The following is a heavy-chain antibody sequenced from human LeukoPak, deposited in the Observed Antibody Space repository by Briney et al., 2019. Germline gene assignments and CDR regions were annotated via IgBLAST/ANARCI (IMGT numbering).Heavy chain of an antibody. D-gene: IGHD4-17*01. Sequence: SETLSLTCIVSGGSISSSSYFWGRIRQPPGTRLEWIGSIYYGGSTYYNPSLESRVTISVDTSKNQFSLKLSSVTAADTAVYYCAREEVTTDYYYYYGMDVWGQGTTVTVSS. CDR2: IYYGGST. CDR1: GGSISSSSYF. V-gene: IGHV4-39*07. CDR3: AREEVTTDYYYYYGMDV. J-gene: IGHJ6*02.